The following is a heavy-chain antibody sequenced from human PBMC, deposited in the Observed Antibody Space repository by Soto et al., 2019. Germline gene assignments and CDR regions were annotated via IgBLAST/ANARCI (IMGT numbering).Heavy chain of an antibody. Sequence: GGSLRLSCAVSGFTVNNNYISWVRQAPGKGLEWVSVIYSGGNIDYAESVRVRFTVSRDTSKNTLYLQMNSLRAEDTAIYYCTRDSSYYGAGRGVLDYWGQGTPVTVSS. CDR2: IYSGGNI. D-gene: IGHD3-10*01. CDR1: GFTVNNNY. J-gene: IGHJ4*02. V-gene: IGHV3-66*01. CDR3: TRDSSYYGAGRGVLDY.